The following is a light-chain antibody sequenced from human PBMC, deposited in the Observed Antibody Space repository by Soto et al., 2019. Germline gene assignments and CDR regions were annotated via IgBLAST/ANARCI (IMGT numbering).Light chain of an antibody. V-gene: IGKV1-5*01. CDR2: DAS. Sequence: DIQMTQSPSSLSASVGDRVTITCRASQSISSWLAWYQQKPGKAPKLLIYDASNLEAGVPSRFRGSGSGTDFTFTISRLQPEDFATYYCLHLDSYPRTFGQGTKVDIK. J-gene: IGKJ1*01. CDR3: LHLDSYPRT. CDR1: QSISSW.